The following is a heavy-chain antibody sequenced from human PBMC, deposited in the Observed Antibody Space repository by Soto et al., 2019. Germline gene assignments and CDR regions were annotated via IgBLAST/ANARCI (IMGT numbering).Heavy chain of an antibody. V-gene: IGHV3-48*03. CDR3: ARDRGSTAAGYYYYGMDV. D-gene: IGHD6-13*01. CDR1: GFTFSSYE. CDR2: ISSSGSTI. J-gene: IGHJ6*02. Sequence: GGSLRLSCAASGFTFSSYEMNWVRQAPGKGLEWVSYISSSGSTIHYADSVKGRFTISRDNAKNSLYLQMNSLRAEDTAVYYCARDRGSTAAGYYYYGMDVWGQGTTVTVSS.